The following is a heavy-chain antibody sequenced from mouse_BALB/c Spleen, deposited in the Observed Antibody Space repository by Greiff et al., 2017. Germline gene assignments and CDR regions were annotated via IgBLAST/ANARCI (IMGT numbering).Heavy chain of an antibody. CDR3: ARVTTAYAMDY. Sequence: QVQLQQSGPELVKPGASVRISCKASGYTFTSYYIHWVKQRPGQGLEWIGWIYPGNVNTKYNEKFKGKATLTADKSSSTAYMQLSSLTSEDSAVYFCARVTTAYAMDYWGQGTSVTVSS. V-gene: IGHV1S56*01. D-gene: IGHD2-12*01. J-gene: IGHJ4*01. CDR2: IYPGNVNT. CDR1: GYTFTSYY.